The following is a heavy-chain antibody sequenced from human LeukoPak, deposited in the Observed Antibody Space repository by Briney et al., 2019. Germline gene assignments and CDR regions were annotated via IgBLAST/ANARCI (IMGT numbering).Heavy chain of an antibody. J-gene: IGHJ4*02. CDR2: INPNSGGT. V-gene: IGHV1-2*02. CDR1: GCTFTVYY. Sequence: ASVTVSFKATGCTFTVYYMHWVRQAPGPGLEWMGWINPNSGGTNYAQKFQGRVIMTRDTSISTAYMELSRLRSDDTAVYYCARGDYVWGSYRTFDYWGQGTLVTVSS. D-gene: IGHD3-16*02. CDR3: ARGDYVWGSYRTFDY.